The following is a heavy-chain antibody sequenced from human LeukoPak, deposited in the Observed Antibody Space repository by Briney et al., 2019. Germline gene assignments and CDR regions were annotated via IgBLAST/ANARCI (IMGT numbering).Heavy chain of an antibody. CDR2: IYYNGST. CDR3: ARKGGHFDY. J-gene: IGHJ4*02. V-gene: IGHV4-59*01. D-gene: IGHD2-15*01. CDR1: GVSISYYY. Sequence: SETLSLTCTVSGVSISYYYWSWIRQSPGKGLEWIGYIYYNGSTNYNPSLKSRVTISVDMSKNQFSLKVTSVTAADTAIYYCARKGGHFDYWGQGTLVTVSS.